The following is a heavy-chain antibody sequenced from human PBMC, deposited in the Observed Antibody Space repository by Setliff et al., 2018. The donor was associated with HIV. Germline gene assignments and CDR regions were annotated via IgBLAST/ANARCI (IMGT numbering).Heavy chain of an antibody. Sequence: PSETLSLTCTVSGGSIRSSSFYWGWIRQPPGKGPEWIGYISYSGISNYNPSLKSRVTISIDTSKNQFSLKLSSVTAADTAVYYCARAYRVIAAPSYYYYMDVWGKGTTVTVSS. CDR3: ARAYRVIAAPSYYYYMDV. CDR2: ISYSGIS. D-gene: IGHD6-13*01. CDR1: GGSIRSSSFY. V-gene: IGHV4-61*05. J-gene: IGHJ6*03.